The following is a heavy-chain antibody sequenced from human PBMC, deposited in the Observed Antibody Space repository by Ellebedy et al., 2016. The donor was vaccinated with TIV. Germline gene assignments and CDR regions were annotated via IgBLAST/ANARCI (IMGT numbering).Heavy chain of an antibody. D-gene: IGHD3-10*01. CDR3: ARIARRFGELTTYYYGMDV. CDR1: GFSLSNVGMG. V-gene: IGHV2-26*01. J-gene: IGHJ6*02. CDR2: IFPNGEK. Sequence: SGPTLVKPTETLTLTCTVSGFSLSNVGMGVSWIRQPPGKALEWLADIFPNGEKSYSTSLESRLTISKDTSKSQVVLTMTNVDPVDTATYYCARIARRFGELTTYYYGMDVWGQGTTVTVSS.